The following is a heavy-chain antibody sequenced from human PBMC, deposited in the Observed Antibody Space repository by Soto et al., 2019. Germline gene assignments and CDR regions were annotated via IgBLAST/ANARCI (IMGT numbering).Heavy chain of an antibody. J-gene: IGHJ4*02. Sequence: SETLSLTCTVSGGSIISSSYYWGWIRQPPGKGLEWIGSIYYTGNTYYNPSLESRVTISVDTSKNHFSLKLTSVTAADTAVYYFARRIHCSGGSCYGNYFDYWGQGTLVTVSS. D-gene: IGHD2-15*01. V-gene: IGHV4-39*01. CDR3: ARRIHCSGGSCYGNYFDY. CDR2: IYYTGNT. CDR1: GGSIISSSYY.